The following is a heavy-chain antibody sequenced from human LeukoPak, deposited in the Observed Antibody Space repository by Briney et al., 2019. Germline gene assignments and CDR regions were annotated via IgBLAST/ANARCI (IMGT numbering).Heavy chain of an antibody. V-gene: IGHV4-34*01. CDR2: INHSGST. Sequence: SETLSLTCAVYGGSFSGYYWSWIRQPPGKGLEWIGEINHSGSTNYNPSLKSRVTISVDTSKNQFSLKLSSVTAADTAVYYCARGESTVTKTFDYWGQGTLVTDCS. D-gene: IGHD4-17*01. CDR1: GGSFSGYY. CDR3: ARGESTVTKTFDY. J-gene: IGHJ4*02.